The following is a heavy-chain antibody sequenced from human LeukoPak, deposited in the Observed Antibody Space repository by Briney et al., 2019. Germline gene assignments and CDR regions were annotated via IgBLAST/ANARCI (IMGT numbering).Heavy chain of an antibody. Sequence: SETLSLTCAVYGGSFSGYYWSWIRQPPGKGLEWIGEINHSGSTNYNPSLKSRVTISVDTSKNQFSLKLSSVTAADTAVYYCARGVAIYSYGSKALDYWGQGTLVTVSS. J-gene: IGHJ4*02. CDR3: ARGVAIYSYGSKALDY. V-gene: IGHV4-34*01. CDR2: INHSGST. D-gene: IGHD5-18*01. CDR1: GGSFSGYY.